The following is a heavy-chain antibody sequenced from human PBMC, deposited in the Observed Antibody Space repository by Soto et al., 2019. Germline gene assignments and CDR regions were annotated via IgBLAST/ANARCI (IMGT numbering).Heavy chain of an antibody. CDR2: IYYSGST. CDR3: ARQTFTLYYYYYGMDV. CDR1: GGSISSSSYY. Sequence: SVTLSLTCTVSGGSISSSSYYWGWIRQPPGKGLEWIGSIYYSGSTYYNPSLKSRVTISVDTSKNQFSLKLSSVTAADTAVYYCARQTFTLYYYYYGMDVWGQGTTVTVSS. J-gene: IGHJ6*02. V-gene: IGHV4-39*01.